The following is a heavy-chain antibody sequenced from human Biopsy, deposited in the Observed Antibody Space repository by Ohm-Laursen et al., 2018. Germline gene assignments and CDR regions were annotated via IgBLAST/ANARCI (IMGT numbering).Heavy chain of an antibody. Sequence: TLSLTCTVSGGSIRSDYWSWIRQSPRKGLEWIGHISGRGATNYNPSLRGRVTISADTSKNQFSLKLSSVTSADTAVFFCARLYRLDDYWNDDPPDAFDVWAKGQWSLSLQ. D-gene: IGHD3-3*01. CDR1: GGSIRSDY. V-gene: IGHV4-59*01. CDR2: ISGRGAT. CDR3: ARLYRLDDYWNDDPPDAFDV. J-gene: IGHJ3*01.